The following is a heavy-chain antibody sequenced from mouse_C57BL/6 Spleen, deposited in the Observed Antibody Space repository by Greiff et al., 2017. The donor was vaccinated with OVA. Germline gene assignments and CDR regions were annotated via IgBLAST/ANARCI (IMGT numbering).Heavy chain of an antibody. CDR3: AREDYGSTHAMDY. CDR1: GYTFTNYW. V-gene: IGHV1-63*01. CDR2: IYPGGGYT. Sequence: QVQLKQSGAELVRPGTSVKMSCKASGYTFTNYWIGWAKQRPGHGLEWIGDIYPGGGYTNYNEKFKGKATLTADKSSSTAYMQFSSLTSEDSAIYYCAREDYGSTHAMDYWGQGTSVTVSS. D-gene: IGHD1-1*01. J-gene: IGHJ4*01.